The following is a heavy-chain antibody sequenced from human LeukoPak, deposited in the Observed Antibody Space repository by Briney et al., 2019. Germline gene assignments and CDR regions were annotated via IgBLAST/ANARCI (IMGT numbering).Heavy chain of an antibody. D-gene: IGHD2-15*01. CDR3: ARGSLGYCGGGSCVLDY. V-gene: IGHV3-48*01. Sequence: GGSLRLSCAASGFTFSSYSMNWVRQAPGKGLEWVSYISSSSSTIYYADSVKGRFTISRDNAKNSLYLQMNSLRAEDTAAYYCARGSLGYCGGGSCVLDYWGQGTLVTVSS. CDR2: ISSSSSTI. CDR1: GFTFSSYS. J-gene: IGHJ4*02.